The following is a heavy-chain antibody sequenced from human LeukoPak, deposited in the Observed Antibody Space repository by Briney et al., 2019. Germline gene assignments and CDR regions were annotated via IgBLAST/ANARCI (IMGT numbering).Heavy chain of an antibody. D-gene: IGHD3-3*01. CDR1: GYTFTGYY. V-gene: IGHV1-2*02. Sequence: ASVKVSCKASGYTFTGYYMHWVRQAPGQGLEWMGWINPNSGGTNYAQKFQGRVTMTRDTSISTAYMELSRLRSDDTAVYYCARAARITIFGVVIIILDYWGQGTLVTVSS. CDR2: INPNSGGT. J-gene: IGHJ4*02. CDR3: ARAARITIFGVVIIILDY.